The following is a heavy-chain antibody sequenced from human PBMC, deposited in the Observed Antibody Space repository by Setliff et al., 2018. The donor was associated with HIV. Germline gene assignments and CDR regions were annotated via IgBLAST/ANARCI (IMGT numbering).Heavy chain of an antibody. CDR3: ARLAEDYYDSGTWEVDY. CDR2: IKTSGRT. V-gene: IGHV4-4*09. Sequence: TLSLTCSVSGRSIDDSYWSWIRQSPGKGLEWIGFIKTSGRTNYKPSLKSRVTISLDTSKNQFSLRLNSVTATDTAVYYCARLAEDYYDSGTWEVDYWAHGTLVTVS. CDR1: GRSIDDSY. D-gene: IGHD3-10*01. J-gene: IGHJ4*01.